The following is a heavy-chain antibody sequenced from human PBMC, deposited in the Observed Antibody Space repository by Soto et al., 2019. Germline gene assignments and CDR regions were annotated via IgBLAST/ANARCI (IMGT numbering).Heavy chain of an antibody. CDR2: IKSKTDGGTT. D-gene: IGHD6-6*01. J-gene: IGHJ4*02. CDR3: TTDRQAARPEGSY. V-gene: IGHV3-15*01. Sequence: PGGSLRLSCAASGFTFSNAWMSWVRQAPGKGLEWVGRIKSKTDGGTTDYAAPVKGRFTISRDDSKNTLYLQMNSLKTEDTAVYYCTTDRQAARPEGSYWGQGTLVTVSS. CDR1: GFTFSNAW.